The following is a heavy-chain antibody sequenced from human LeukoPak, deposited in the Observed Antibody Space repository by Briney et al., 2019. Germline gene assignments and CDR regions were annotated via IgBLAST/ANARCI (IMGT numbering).Heavy chain of an antibody. J-gene: IGHJ6*02. CDR3: ATSPYSSSSVGYYGMDV. CDR1: GYTLTELS. CDR2: FDPEDGET. D-gene: IGHD6-6*01. V-gene: IGHV1-24*01. Sequence: ASVKVSCKVSGYTLTELSMHWVRQAPGKGLERMGGFDPEDGETIYAQKFQGRVTMTEDTSTDTAYMELSSLRSEDTAVYCCATSPYSSSSVGYYGMDVWGQGTTVTVSS.